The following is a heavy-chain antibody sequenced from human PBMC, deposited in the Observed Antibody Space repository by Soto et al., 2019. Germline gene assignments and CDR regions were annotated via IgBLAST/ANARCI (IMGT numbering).Heavy chain of an antibody. CDR1: GFSLTTTGMR. V-gene: IGHV2-70*04. D-gene: IGHD3-22*01. J-gene: IGHJ4*02. CDR3: APMRDSSGYFDY. CDR2: IDWDDDK. Sequence: SGPTLVNPTQTLTLTCTFSGFSLTTTGMRVSWIRQPPGKALEWLARIDWDDDKFYSTSLRTRLTISRDTSKNQVVLKMTNMDPVDTATYYCAPMRDSSGYFDYWGQGTLVTVPS.